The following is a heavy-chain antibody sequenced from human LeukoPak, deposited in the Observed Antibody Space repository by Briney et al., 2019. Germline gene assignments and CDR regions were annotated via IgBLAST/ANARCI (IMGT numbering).Heavy chain of an antibody. D-gene: IGHD6-13*01. CDR3: ASPYPGIAAAANSYYYGMDV. CDR2: IIPIFGTA. J-gene: IGHJ6*02. V-gene: IGHV1-69*05. CDR1: GYIFTSYA. Sequence: ASVKVSCKASGYIFTSYATHWLRQAPGQGLEWMGGIIPIFGTANYAQRFQGRVTITRDTSASTAYMELSSLRSEDTAVYYCASPYPGIAAAANSYYYGMDVWGQGTTVTVSS.